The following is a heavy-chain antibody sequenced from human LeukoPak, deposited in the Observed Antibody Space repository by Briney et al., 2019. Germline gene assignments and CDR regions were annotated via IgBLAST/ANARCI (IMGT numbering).Heavy chain of an antibody. CDR3: ARGPVVVPAAIGYGMDV. CDR2: MNPNSGNT. J-gene: IGHJ6*02. Sequence: ASVKVSCKASGYTLTSYDINWVRQATGQGLEWMGWMNPNSGNTGYAQKFQGRVTMTRNTSISTAYMELSSLRSEDTAVYYCARGPVVVPAAIGYGMDVWGQGTTVTVSS. D-gene: IGHD2-2*01. V-gene: IGHV1-8*01. CDR1: GYTLTSYD.